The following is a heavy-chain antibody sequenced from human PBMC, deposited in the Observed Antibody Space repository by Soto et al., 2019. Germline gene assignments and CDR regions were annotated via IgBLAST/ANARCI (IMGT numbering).Heavy chain of an antibody. CDR2: ISSSSYI. Sequence: GGSLRLSCAASGFTFSSYSMNWVRQAPGKGLEWVSSISSSSYIYYADSVKGRFTISRDNAKNSLYLQMISLRAEDPAVYYCARDKPVYYDFWSGPDYWGQGTLVTVSS. CDR1: GFTFSSYS. CDR3: ARDKPVYYDFWSGPDY. V-gene: IGHV3-21*01. J-gene: IGHJ4*02. D-gene: IGHD3-3*01.